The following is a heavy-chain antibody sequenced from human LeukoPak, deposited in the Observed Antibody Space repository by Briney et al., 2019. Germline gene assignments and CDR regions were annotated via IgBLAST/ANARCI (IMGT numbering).Heavy chain of an antibody. D-gene: IGHD3-22*01. J-gene: IGHJ4*02. Sequence: GESLKISCKGSGYSFTSYWIGWVRQMPGKGREWMGIIYPGDSDTRYSPSFQGQVTISADKSISTAYLQWSSLKASDTAMYYCARQGTYYYDSSGYSIRDYWGQGTLVTVSS. CDR1: GYSFTSYW. CDR3: ARQGTYYYDSSGYSIRDY. CDR2: IYPGDSDT. V-gene: IGHV5-51*01.